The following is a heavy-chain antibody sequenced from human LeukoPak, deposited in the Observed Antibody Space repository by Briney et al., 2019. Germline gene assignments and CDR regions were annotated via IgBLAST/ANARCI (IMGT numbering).Heavy chain of an antibody. Sequence: GGSLRLSCAASGFSFNSDWMDWVRQAPGKGLEWVANIKHDESEKNYLDSVKGRFTISRDNAQNSLYLQMNGLRAEDTAVYYCAPQQAYSPYNWFDPWGQGTLVTVSS. CDR3: APQQAYSPYNWFDP. J-gene: IGHJ5*02. D-gene: IGHD5-12*01. CDR1: GFSFNSDW. CDR2: IKHDESEK. V-gene: IGHV3-7*01.